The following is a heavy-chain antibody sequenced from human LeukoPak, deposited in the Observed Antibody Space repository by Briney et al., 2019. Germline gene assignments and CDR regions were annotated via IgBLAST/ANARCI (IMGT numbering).Heavy chain of an antibody. CDR3: ARDGSTVTKGYLDS. Sequence: PGRSLRLSCAASGFIFSSYALHWVRQAPGKGLGWVAIMSIDGRQKYYAESVKGRFTITRDDSKNMLFLQMNSLRVEDTAVYFCARDGSTVTKGYLDSWGQGTLVTVSS. CDR1: GFIFSSYA. D-gene: IGHD4-11*01. CDR2: MSIDGRQK. V-gene: IGHV3-30*04. J-gene: IGHJ4*02.